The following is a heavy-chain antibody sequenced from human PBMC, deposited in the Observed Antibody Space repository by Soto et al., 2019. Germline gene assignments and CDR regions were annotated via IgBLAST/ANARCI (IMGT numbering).Heavy chain of an antibody. CDR1: GGSISSSSYY. Sequence: SETLSLTCTVSGGSISSSSYYWGWIRQPPGKGLEWIGSIYYSGSTYYNPSLKSRVTISVDTSKNQFSLKLSSVTAADTAVYYCARHRAYYYGMDVWGQGTTVTVSS. CDR3: ARHRAYYYGMDV. J-gene: IGHJ6*02. CDR2: IYYSGST. D-gene: IGHD3-10*01. V-gene: IGHV4-39*01.